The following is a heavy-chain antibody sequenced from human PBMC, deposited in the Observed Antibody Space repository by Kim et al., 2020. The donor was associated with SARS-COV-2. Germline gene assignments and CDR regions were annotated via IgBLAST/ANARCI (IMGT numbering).Heavy chain of an antibody. D-gene: IGHD2-2*01. V-gene: IGHV3-30*02. CDR3: AKDTPPDCSSTSCYPPYYFDY. J-gene: IGHJ4*02. Sequence: FTISRDNSKNTLYLQMNSLRAEDTAVYYCAKDTPPDCSSTSCYPPYYFDYWGQGTLVTVSS.